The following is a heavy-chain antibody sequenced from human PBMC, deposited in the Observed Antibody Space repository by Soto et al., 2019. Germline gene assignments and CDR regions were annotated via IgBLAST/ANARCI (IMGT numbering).Heavy chain of an antibody. CDR2: ISYDGSNK. CDR1: GFTFSSYA. V-gene: IGHV3-30-3*01. J-gene: IGHJ6*02. D-gene: IGHD4-17*01. CDR3: ARAATVTTYYYYYGMDV. Sequence: QVQLVESGGGVVQPGRSLRLSCAASGFTFSSYAMHWVRQAPGKELEWVAVISYDGSNKYYADSVKGRFTISRDNSKNTLYLQMNRLRAEDTAVYYCARAATVTTYYYYYGMDVWGQGTTVTVSS.